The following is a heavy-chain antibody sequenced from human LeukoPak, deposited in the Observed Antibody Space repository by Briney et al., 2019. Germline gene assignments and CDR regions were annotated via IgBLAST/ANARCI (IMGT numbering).Heavy chain of an antibody. CDR2: INPNSGGT. D-gene: IGHD3-22*01. Sequence: ASVNVSCKASGYTFTGYYMHWVRQAPGQGLEWMGGINPNSGGTNYAQKFQGRVTMTRDTSISTAYMELSRLRSDDTAVYYCARRYYENWFDPWGQGTLVTVSS. V-gene: IGHV1-2*02. CDR3: ARRYYENWFDP. J-gene: IGHJ5*02. CDR1: GYTFTGYY.